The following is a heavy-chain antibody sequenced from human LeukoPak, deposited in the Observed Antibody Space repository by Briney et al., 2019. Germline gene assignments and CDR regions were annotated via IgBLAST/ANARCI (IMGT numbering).Heavy chain of an antibody. Sequence: GASLKISCKGAGYSFTSYWISWVRQMPGKGLEWMGRIDPSDSYTNYRPSFQGHVTISADKSISTAYLQWSSLKASDTAMYYCARRNYYGSGSYYALSYRGQGTLVTVSS. V-gene: IGHV5-10-1*01. D-gene: IGHD3-10*01. J-gene: IGHJ4*02. CDR1: GYSFTSYW. CDR2: IDPSDSYT. CDR3: ARRNYYGSGSYYALSY.